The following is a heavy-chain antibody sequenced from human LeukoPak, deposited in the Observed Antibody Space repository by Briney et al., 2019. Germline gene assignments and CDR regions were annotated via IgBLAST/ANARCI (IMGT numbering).Heavy chain of an antibody. CDR2: ISGSGGST. Sequence: GGSLILSCAASGFTFSSYAMSWVRQAPGKGLEWVSAISGSGGSTYYADSVKGRFTISRDNSKNTLYLQMNSLRAEDTAVYYCAKDALGDWNANYFDYWGQGTLVTVSS. J-gene: IGHJ4*02. D-gene: IGHD1-1*01. CDR1: GFTFSSYA. CDR3: AKDALGDWNANYFDY. V-gene: IGHV3-23*01.